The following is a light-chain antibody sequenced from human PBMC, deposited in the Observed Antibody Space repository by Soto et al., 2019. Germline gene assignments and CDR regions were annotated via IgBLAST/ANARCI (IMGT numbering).Light chain of an antibody. CDR2: VSS. CDR1: SSNIGSNT. V-gene: IGLV1-44*01. CDR3: AAWDDSLSAVV. Sequence: QSVLTQPPSASGTPGQRVTISCSGSSSNIGSNTVNWFQQIPGTAPKLLIYVSSQRPSGFPDRFSGSKSGTSAYLAIRGLQSEDEADYYCAAWDDSLSAVVFGGGTKLTVL. J-gene: IGLJ3*02.